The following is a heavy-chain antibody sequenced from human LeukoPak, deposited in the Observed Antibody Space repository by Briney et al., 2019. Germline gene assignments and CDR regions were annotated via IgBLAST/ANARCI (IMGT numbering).Heavy chain of an antibody. CDR3: ARVGGSYYRNSYYYMDV. J-gene: IGHJ6*03. V-gene: IGHV4-61*02. CDR2: MDFSGST. D-gene: IGHD1-26*01. Sequence: PSETLSLTCSVSGVSITSSTYFWSWIRQPAGKALEWIGRMDFSGSTNYNPSLRSRVTLSLDTSKNQFSLKLSSVTAADTAVYYCARVGGSYYRNSYYYMDVWGKGTTVTVSS. CDR1: GVSITSSTYF.